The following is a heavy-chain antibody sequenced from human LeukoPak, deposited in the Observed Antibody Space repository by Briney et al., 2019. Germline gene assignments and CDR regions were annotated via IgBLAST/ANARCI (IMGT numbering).Heavy chain of an antibody. CDR1: GDSISSSSYY. Sequence: PSETLSLTCTVSGDSISSSSYYWGWIRQPPGKGLEWIGSIYYSGSTYYNPSLKSRVTVSVDTSNNQFSLKLSSVTAADTAVYYCARVSWFPGTSYYYMDVWGKGTTVTVSS. D-gene: IGHD1-1*01. V-gene: IGHV4-39*07. CDR3: ARVSWFPGTSYYYMDV. CDR2: IYYSGST. J-gene: IGHJ6*03.